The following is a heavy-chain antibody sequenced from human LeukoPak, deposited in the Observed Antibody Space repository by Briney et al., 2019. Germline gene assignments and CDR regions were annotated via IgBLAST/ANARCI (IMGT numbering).Heavy chain of an antibody. V-gene: IGHV1-69*05. CDR3: ATYSSSSTPIFDY. J-gene: IGHJ4*02. D-gene: IGHD6-6*01. Sequence: GCSVKVSCKASGGTFSSYAISWVRQAPGQGLEWMGGIIPIFGTANYAQKFQGRVTITTDESTSTAYMELSSLRSEDTAVYYCATYSSSSTPIFDYWGQGTLVTVSS. CDR2: IIPIFGTA. CDR1: GGTFSSYA.